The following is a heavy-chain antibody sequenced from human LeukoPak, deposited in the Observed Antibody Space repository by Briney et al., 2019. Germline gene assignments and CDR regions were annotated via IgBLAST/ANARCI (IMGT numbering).Heavy chain of an antibody. Sequence: GGSLRLSCAASGFTFSSYGMSWVRQAPGKGLEWVGFIRSKAYGGTTEYAASVKGRFTISRDDSKSIAYLQMNSLKTEDTAVYYCTSPASLYSSGWYVLGFDYWGQGTLVTVSS. CDR3: TSPASLYSSGWYVLGFDY. V-gene: IGHV3-49*04. CDR2: IRSKAYGGTT. D-gene: IGHD6-19*01. CDR1: GFTFSSYG. J-gene: IGHJ4*02.